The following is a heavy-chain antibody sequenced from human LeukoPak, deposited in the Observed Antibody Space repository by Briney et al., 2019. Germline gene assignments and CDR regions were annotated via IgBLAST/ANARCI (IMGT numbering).Heavy chain of an antibody. CDR2: ISYSGST. CDR3: ARLLRVKTVGPDLYYFDY. CDR1: GGSINTYY. V-gene: IGHV4-59*08. D-gene: IGHD1-14*01. J-gene: IGHJ4*02. Sequence: SETLSLTCTVSGGSINTYYWSWLRQPPGKGLEWIGFISYSGSTNYNPSLKGRVTISVDTSKNQFSLKLSSVTAADTAVYYCARLLRVKTVGPDLYYFDYWGQGTLVTVSS.